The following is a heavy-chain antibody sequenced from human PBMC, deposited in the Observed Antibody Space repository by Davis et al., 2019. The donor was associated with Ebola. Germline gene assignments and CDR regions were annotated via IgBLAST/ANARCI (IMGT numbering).Heavy chain of an antibody. V-gene: IGHV3-23*01. D-gene: IGHD1-26*01. CDR1: GFTFSSYA. Sequence: GESLKISCAASGFTFSSYAMSWVRQAPGKGLEWVSTIRHIGGRTDYADSVKGRFTISRDNSKNTLYLQMNSLRAEDTAVYYCAKAGHCGNYCSFDSWGQGTLVTVSS. CDR3: AKAGHCGNYCSFDS. CDR2: IRHIGGRT. J-gene: IGHJ4*02.